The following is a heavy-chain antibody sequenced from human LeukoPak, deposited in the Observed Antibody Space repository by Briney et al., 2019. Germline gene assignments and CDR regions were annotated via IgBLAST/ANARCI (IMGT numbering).Heavy chain of an antibody. CDR2: ISAYNGNT. CDR1: GYTFTSYG. V-gene: IGHV1-18*01. J-gene: IGHJ3*02. D-gene: IGHD1-26*01. CDR3: ARLYSGSYYSLGRAFDI. Sequence: ASVKVCCKASGYTFTSYGISWVRQAPGQGLEWMGWISAYNGNTNYAQKLQGRVTMTTDTSTSTAYMELRSLRSDDTAVYYCARLYSGSYYSLGRAFDIWGQGTMVTVSS.